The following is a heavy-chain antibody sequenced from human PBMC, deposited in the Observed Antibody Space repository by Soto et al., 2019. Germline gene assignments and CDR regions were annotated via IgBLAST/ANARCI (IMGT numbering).Heavy chain of an antibody. V-gene: IGHV3-23*01. CDR1: GFTFSTYA. Sequence: EVQLLESGGKLVQPGGSLTLSCAASGFTFSTYAMAWVRQAPGKGLEWVSGVSASGLNTDYADPVKVRFYISRDNSKNTVSLHMNSLRAEDTALYYCAKERPLRTSGYFFDYWGQGTRVTVSS. CDR3: AKERPLRTSGYFFDY. D-gene: IGHD1-1*01. J-gene: IGHJ4*02. CDR2: VSASGLNT.